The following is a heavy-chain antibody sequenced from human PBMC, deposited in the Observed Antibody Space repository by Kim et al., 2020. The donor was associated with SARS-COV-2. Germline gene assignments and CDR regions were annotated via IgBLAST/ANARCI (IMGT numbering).Heavy chain of an antibody. Sequence: ASVKVSCKASGGTFSSYAISWVRQAPGQGLEWMGGIIPIFGTANYAQKFQGRVTITADESTSTAYMELSSLRSEDTAVYYCARDRGWELLHWFDPWGQGTLVTVSS. V-gene: IGHV1-69*13. CDR1: GGTFSSYA. CDR3: ARDRGWELLHWFDP. J-gene: IGHJ5*02. CDR2: IIPIFGTA. D-gene: IGHD1-26*01.